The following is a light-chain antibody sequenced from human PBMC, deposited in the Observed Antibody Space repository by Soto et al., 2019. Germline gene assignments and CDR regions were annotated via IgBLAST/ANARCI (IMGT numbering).Light chain of an antibody. Sequence: ENVLTQSPGTLSLSPGERATLSCRASQDVTNNYLAWYQQKPGRAPRLLIHDASIRATGIPDRFSGSGSGTDFTLTISRLETEDFAVYYCQQCSISPLTFGGGTKVEIK. CDR1: QDVTNNY. CDR2: DAS. J-gene: IGKJ4*01. CDR3: QQCSISPLT. V-gene: IGKV3-20*01.